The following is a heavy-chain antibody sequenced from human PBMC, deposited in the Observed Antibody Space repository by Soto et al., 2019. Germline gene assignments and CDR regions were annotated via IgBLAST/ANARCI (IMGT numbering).Heavy chain of an antibody. V-gene: IGHV4-61*01. D-gene: IGHD6-13*01. CDR3: AGVHSSSGGWFDP. Sequence: ETLSLTCTVSGGSVSSGSYYWSWIRQPPGKGLEWIGYIYYSGSTNYNPSLKSRVTISVDTSKNQFSLRLSSVTAADTAVYYCAGVHSSSGGWFDPWGQGTLVTVS. CDR1: GGSVSSGSYY. J-gene: IGHJ5*02. CDR2: IYYSGST.